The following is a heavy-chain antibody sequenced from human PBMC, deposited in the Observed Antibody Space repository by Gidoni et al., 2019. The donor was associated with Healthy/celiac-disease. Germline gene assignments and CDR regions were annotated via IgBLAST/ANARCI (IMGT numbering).Heavy chain of an antibody. D-gene: IGHD1-7*01. Sequence: QVQLVQSGDEVKKPGSSVKVSCKASGGTFSSYAISWVRQAPGQGLEWMGGIIPIFGTANYAQKFQGRVTITADESTSTAYMELSSLRSEDTAVYYCASTANWNYRDYYYGMDVWGQGTTVTVSS. CDR3: ASTANWNYRDYYYGMDV. J-gene: IGHJ6*02. V-gene: IGHV1-69*01. CDR2: IIPIFGTA. CDR1: GGTFSSYA.